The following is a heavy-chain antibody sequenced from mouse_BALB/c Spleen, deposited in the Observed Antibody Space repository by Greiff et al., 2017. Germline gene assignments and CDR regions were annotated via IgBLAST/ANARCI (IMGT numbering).Heavy chain of an antibody. CDR2: ISYSGST. D-gene: IGHD1-1*01. Sequence: VQLKESGPSLVKPSQTLSLTCSVTGDSITSGYWNWIRKFPGNKLEYMGYISYSGSTYYNPSLKSRISITRDTSKNQYYLQLNSVTTEDTATYYCARGDYGSSYDYYYAMDYWGQGTSVTVSS. V-gene: IGHV3-8*02. CDR3: ARGDYGSSYDYYYAMDY. CDR1: GDSITSGY. J-gene: IGHJ4*01.